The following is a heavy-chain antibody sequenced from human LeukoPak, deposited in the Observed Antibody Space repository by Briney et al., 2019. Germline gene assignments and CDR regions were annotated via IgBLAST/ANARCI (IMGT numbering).Heavy chain of an antibody. Sequence: SETLSLTCAVYGGSFSGYYRSWIRQPPGKGLEWIGEINHSGSTNYNPSLKSRVTISVDTSKNQFSLKLSSVTAADTAVYYCARGGGITMIVVVTAPFDYWGQGTLVTVSS. CDR1: GGSFSGYY. CDR2: INHSGST. D-gene: IGHD3-22*01. CDR3: ARGGGITMIVVVTAPFDY. J-gene: IGHJ4*02. V-gene: IGHV4-34*01.